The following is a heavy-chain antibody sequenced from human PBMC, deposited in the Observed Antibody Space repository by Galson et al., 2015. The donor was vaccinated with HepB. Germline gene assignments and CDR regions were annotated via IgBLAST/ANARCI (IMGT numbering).Heavy chain of an antibody. CDR2: IFGGDST. J-gene: IGHJ6*02. D-gene: IGHD2/OR15-2a*01. Sequence: SLRLSCAASGFIVSSHYMTWVRQTPGRGLEWVTVIFGGDSTYYADSVKGRFTISRDNSKNTVYLQMKSLGAGDSALYYCARGLGTRFSNSWYFYDGMDVWGQGTTVIVSS. V-gene: IGHV3-66*01. CDR3: ARGLGTRFSNSWYFYDGMDV. CDR1: GFIVSSHY.